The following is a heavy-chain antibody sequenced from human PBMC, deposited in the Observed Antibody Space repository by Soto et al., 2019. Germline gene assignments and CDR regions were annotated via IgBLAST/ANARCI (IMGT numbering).Heavy chain of an antibody. D-gene: IGHD1-26*01. CDR3: ARGWGLDP. Sequence: EVQLVESGGGLVQPGGSLRLSCAASGFTFNSYWMTWVRQAPGKGLEWVANIKQDGSEKYYVDSVKGRFTISRDNAKNALYMQMIRLIAEDTAVYYCARGWGLDPWGQGTVVTVSS. J-gene: IGHJ5*02. CDR1: GFTFNSYW. V-gene: IGHV3-7*04. CDR2: IKQDGSEK.